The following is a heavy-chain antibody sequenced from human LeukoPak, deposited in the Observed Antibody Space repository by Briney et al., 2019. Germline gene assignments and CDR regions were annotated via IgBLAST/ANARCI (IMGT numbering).Heavy chain of an antibody. V-gene: IGHV3-48*01. CDR1: GFTFSSYS. D-gene: IGHD3-9*01. CDR2: ISSSSSTI. CDR3: AREGYDILTGYRRGFDY. Sequence: GGSLRLSCAASGFTFSSYSMNWVRQAPGKGLEGVSYISSSSSTIYYADSVKGRFTISRDNAKNSLYLQMNSLRAEDTAVYYCAREGYDILTGYRRGFDYWGQGTLVTVSS. J-gene: IGHJ4*02.